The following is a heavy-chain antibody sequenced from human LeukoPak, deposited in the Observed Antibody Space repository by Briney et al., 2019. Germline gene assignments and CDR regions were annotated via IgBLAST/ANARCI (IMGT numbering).Heavy chain of an antibody. J-gene: IGHJ4*02. D-gene: IGHD6-13*01. Sequence: PGGSPRLSCAASGFTFSSYAMSWVRQAPGEGLEWVSAISGSGGSTYYADSVKGRFTISRDNSKNTLYLQMNSLRAEDTAVYYCAKGIAAAGTGTGNDYWGQGTLVTVSS. CDR1: GFTFSSYA. CDR3: AKGIAAAGTGTGNDY. CDR2: ISGSGGST. V-gene: IGHV3-23*01.